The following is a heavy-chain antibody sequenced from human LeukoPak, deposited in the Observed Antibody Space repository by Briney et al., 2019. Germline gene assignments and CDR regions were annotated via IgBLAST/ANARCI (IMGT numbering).Heavy chain of an antibody. D-gene: IGHD4-23*01. Sequence: PSGTLSLTCAVSGGSISISNSNWWSWVRQPPGKGLEWIGEIYHSGSTNYNPSLKGRVTISVDKSKNQFSLKLSSVTAADTAVYYCARDLHGGNSFTSDWYFDLWGRGTLVTVSS. CDR2: IYHSGST. CDR3: ARDLHGGNSFTSDWYFDL. CDR1: GGSISISNSNW. V-gene: IGHV4-4*02. J-gene: IGHJ2*01.